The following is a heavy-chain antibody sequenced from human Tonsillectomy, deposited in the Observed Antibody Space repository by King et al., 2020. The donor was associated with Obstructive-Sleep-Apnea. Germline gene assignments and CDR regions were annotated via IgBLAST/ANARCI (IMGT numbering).Heavy chain of an antibody. Sequence: VQLQESGPGLVKPSGTLSLTCAVSGGSVTTWNWWSWVRQPPGKGLEWNGEIYHDGSTNYNPSLKSRVTMSMDKPQTHFSLNLSSVTAADTGVYYCAREMTTKFDYWGQGTLVTVSS. D-gene: IGHD4-17*01. CDR1: GGSVTTWNW. J-gene: IGHJ4*02. CDR3: AREMTTKFDY. V-gene: IGHV4-4*02. CDR2: IYHDGST.